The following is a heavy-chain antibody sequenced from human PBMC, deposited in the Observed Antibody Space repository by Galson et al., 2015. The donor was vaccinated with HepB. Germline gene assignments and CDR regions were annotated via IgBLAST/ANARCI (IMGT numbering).Heavy chain of an antibody. CDR3: ARGERSLKDNWFDP. D-gene: IGHD1-26*01. V-gene: IGHV1-69*13. CDR2: IIPIFGTA. Sequence: SVKVSCKASGGTFSSYAISWVRQAPGQGLERMGGIIPIFGTANYAQKFQGRVTITADESTSTAYMELSSLRSEDTAVYYCARGERSLKDNWFDPWGQGTLVTVSS. J-gene: IGHJ5*02. CDR1: GGTFSSYA.